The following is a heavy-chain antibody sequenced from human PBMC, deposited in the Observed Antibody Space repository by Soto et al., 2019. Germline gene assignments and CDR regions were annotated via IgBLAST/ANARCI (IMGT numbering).Heavy chain of an antibody. CDR2: IYYSGST. Sequence: QVQLQESGPGLVKPSETLSLTCTVSGGSVSSGSYYWSWIRQPPGKGLEWIGYIYYSGSTNYNPSLKRRVTISVDTSKNQFSLKLSSVTAADTAVYYCARDLSPETGHYYYYGMDVWGQGTTVTVSS. D-gene: IGHD7-27*01. CDR1: GGSVSSGSYY. V-gene: IGHV4-61*01. J-gene: IGHJ6*02. CDR3: ARDLSPETGHYYYYGMDV.